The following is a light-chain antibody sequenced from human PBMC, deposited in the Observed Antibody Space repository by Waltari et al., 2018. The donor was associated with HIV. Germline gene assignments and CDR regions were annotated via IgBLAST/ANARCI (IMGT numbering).Light chain of an antibody. CDR2: GNT. Sequence: QSVLTQPPPGQRVTISCTGSSSNFGTGYNVHWYQQFPGTPPKLLIYGNTNRPSGVPDRFSGSKSGTSASLAITGLQAEDEADYYCQSYDSSLSGSSVVFGGGTKLTVL. CDR3: QSYDSSLSGSSVV. CDR1: SSNFGTGYN. J-gene: IGLJ2*01. V-gene: IGLV1-40*01.